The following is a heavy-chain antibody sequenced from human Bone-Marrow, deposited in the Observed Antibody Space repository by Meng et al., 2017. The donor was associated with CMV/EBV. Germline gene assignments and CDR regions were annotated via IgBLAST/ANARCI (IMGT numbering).Heavy chain of an antibody. CDR1: GYSISSGFH. CDR3: LQLELRLPRF. J-gene: IGHJ4*02. CDR2: IYHSGTT. Sequence: SETLSLTCTVSGYSISSGFHWGWIRQPPGKGLEWIAIIYHSGTTYYNSSLQSRVTILVDTSKNQFSLKVSSVTAADTAVYYCLQLELRLPRFWGQGTLVTVSS. D-gene: IGHD1-1*01. V-gene: IGHV4-38-2*02.